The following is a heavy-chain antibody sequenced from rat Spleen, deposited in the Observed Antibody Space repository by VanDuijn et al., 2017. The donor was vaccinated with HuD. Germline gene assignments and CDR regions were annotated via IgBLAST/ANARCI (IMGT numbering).Heavy chain of an antibody. V-gene: IGHV5-25*01. Sequence: EVQLVESGGGLVQPGRSMKLSCAASEFTFSNYYMAWVRQAPTKGLEWVASISTGGGNTYYRDSMKGRFTISRHNAKSTLYLQMDSLRSEDTATYYCTTKYRYNSPFDYWGQGVMVTVSS. CDR1: EFTFSNYY. D-gene: IGHD1-5*01. CDR3: TTKYRYNSPFDY. J-gene: IGHJ2*01. CDR2: ISTGGGNT.